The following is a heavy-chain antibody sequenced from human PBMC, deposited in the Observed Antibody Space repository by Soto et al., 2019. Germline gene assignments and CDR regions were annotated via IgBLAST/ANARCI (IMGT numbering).Heavy chain of an antibody. CDR1: GFTFSSYW. V-gene: IGHV3-74*01. Sequence: GGSLRLSCAASGFTFSSYWMHWVRQAPGKGLVWVSRINSDGSSTSYADSVKGRFTISRDNAKNTLYLQMNSLRAEDTAVYYCARAYGSGSYSRANYMDVWGKGTTVTVSS. CDR2: INSDGSST. D-gene: IGHD3-10*01. J-gene: IGHJ6*03. CDR3: ARAYGSGSYSRANYMDV.